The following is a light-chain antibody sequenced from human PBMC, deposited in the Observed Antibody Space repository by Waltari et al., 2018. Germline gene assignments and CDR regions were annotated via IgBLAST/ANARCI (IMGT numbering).Light chain of an antibody. J-gene: IGKJ5*01. V-gene: IGKV4-1*01. CDR3: QKYYSLPAT. Sequence: IVITEYLVSMAAPVTVTFTPNYTSSHCVISSHNDRKYLAWYQQKPGQPPKLLIYGASTRDSGIPDRFSGSGSGTDFTLTISRLEAEDFAVYYCQKYYSLPATFGQGTRVEIK. CDR2: GAS. CDR1: HCVISSHNDRKY.